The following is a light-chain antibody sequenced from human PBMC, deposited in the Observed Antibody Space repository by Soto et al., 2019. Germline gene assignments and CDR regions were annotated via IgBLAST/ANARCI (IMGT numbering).Light chain of an antibody. CDR2: GAS. CDR3: QQYDNWPIT. Sequence: EIVLTQSPDTLSLSPGERATLSCRASQSININLAWYQQKPGQAPRLLIYGASTRATGLPARFSGSGSGTEFTLIISSLQSEDSAVYYCQQYDNWPITFGQGTRLEI. CDR1: QSININ. J-gene: IGKJ5*01. V-gene: IGKV3-15*01.